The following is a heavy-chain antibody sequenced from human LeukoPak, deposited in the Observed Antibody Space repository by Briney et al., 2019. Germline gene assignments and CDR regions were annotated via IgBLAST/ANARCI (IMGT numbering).Heavy chain of an antibody. CDR3: VALGDGIC. D-gene: IGHD2-21*02. CDR2: ISAAGDT. CDR1: GFTFSSYD. V-gene: IGHV3-13*01. J-gene: IGHJ4*02. Sequence: GGSLRLSCAASGFTFSSYDMHWVRQATGKGLEWVSAISAAGDTYYLDSVKGRFTISRENAKNSLYLQMNSLRAGDTAVYYCVALGDGICWGQGTLVTVSS.